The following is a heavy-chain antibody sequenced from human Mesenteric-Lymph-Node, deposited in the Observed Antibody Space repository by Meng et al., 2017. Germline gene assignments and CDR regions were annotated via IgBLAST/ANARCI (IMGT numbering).Heavy chain of an antibody. CDR2: TLDWNGKA. D-gene: IGHD3-10*01. J-gene: IGHJ5*01. V-gene: IGHV3-23*04. Sequence: VGFGGAQYPPGGSLGFSCAAVGFNFSSQSMSWVRQAPGKGLEWVLVTLDWNGKAYYADAVKGRFTISRDNSKNTLYLQMNSPRVVDTAVYYCANRAWLESWGQGTLVTVSS. CDR3: ANRAWLES. CDR1: GFNFSSQS.